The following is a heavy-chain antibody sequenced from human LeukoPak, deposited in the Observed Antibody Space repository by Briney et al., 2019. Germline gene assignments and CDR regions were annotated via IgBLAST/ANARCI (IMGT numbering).Heavy chain of an antibody. CDR2: ISPSGAIT. CDR3: ARALYDSSGYYFDY. CDR1: GYSFTTYY. D-gene: IGHD3-22*01. V-gene: IGHV1-46*01. J-gene: IGHJ4*02. Sequence: GASVKVSCKASGYSFTTYYTHWVRQAPGQGLEWMGIISPSGAITSYAQKFQGRVTMTSDMSTRTVYMELSSLRSDDTAVYYCARALYDSSGYYFDYWGQGTLVTVSS.